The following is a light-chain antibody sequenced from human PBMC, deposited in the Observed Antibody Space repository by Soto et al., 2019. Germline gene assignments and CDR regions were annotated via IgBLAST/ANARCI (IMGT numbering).Light chain of an antibody. J-gene: IGKJ4*01. CDR3: QQYGDWPLT. CDR2: ATS. V-gene: IGKV3-15*01. CDR1: QSVGNN. Sequence: TVLTQSPATLSVSPGERATLSCRASQSVGNNFAWYQQKPGQAPRLLIFATSTRATGVPARFSGSGSGTEFTLTISSLQSEDFAVYYCQQYGDWPLTFGGGAKVEIE.